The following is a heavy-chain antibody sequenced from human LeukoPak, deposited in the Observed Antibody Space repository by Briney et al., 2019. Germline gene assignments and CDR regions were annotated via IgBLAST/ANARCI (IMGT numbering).Heavy chain of an antibody. Sequence: ASVKVSCKDSGYTFTGYYMHWVRQAPGQGLEWMGRINPNSGGTNYAQKFQGRVTMTRDTSISTAYMELSRLRSDDTAVYYCARERFVKTLMVRGVISHLGYWGQGTLVTVSS. D-gene: IGHD3-10*01. CDR2: INPNSGGT. V-gene: IGHV1-2*06. CDR1: GYTFTGYY. CDR3: ARERFVKTLMVRGVISHLGY. J-gene: IGHJ4*02.